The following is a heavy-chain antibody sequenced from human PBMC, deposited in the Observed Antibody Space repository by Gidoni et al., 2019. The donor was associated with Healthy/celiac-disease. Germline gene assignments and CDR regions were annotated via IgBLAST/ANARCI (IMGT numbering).Heavy chain of an antibody. CDR2: TIPILGIA. CDR1: GGTFSSYT. CDR3: ARDEGQQQGN. J-gene: IGHJ4*02. V-gene: IGHV1-69*08. Sequence: QVQLVQSGAEVKKPGSSVKVSCKASGGTFSSYTISWVRQAPGQGLEWMGRTIPILGIANYAQKFKGRVTMTAEKSTSTAYMELSSLRSEDTAVYYCARDEGQQQGNWGQGTLVTVSS. D-gene: IGHD6-13*01.